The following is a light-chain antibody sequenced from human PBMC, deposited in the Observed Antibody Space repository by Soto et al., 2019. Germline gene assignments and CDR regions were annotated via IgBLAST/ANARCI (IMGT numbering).Light chain of an antibody. CDR3: QQRSNWPPDFT. V-gene: IGKV3-11*01. CDR2: DAS. CDR1: QSVSSY. Sequence: EIVLTQSPATLSLSPGERATLSCRASQSVSSYLAWYQQKPGQAPRLLIYDASNRATGIPARFSGSGSGTDFTRTISSLEPEDFAVYYCQQRSNWPPDFTVGPGNKVDIK. J-gene: IGKJ3*01.